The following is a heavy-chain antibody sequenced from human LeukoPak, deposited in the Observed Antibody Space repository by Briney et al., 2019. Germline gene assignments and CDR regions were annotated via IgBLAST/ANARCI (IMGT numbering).Heavy chain of an antibody. D-gene: IGHD2-21*01. CDR1: GYTCTDYY. CDR2: INVNSGGT. Sequence: GASVKVSCKASGYTCTDYYIHWVRQAPGQGLEWMGWINVNSGGTEYAPKFQGRVTMTRDTSTNTASMELGRLTSGDSAVYYWARGRLIGVPSVTQTPHDSWGQGTRVTVSS. J-gene: IGHJ4*02. V-gene: IGHV1-2*02. CDR3: ARGRLIGVPSVTQTPHDS.